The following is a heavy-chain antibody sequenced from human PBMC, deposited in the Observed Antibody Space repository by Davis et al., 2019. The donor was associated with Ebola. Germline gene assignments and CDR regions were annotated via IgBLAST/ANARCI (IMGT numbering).Heavy chain of an antibody. V-gene: IGHV3-30-3*01. CDR1: GFSFSDYS. J-gene: IGHJ6*02. CDR2: ISFDGNNQ. CDR3: ARDNFVVPGAISSYYAMDV. D-gene: IGHD2-2*01. Sequence: GESLKISCAASGFSFSDYSMHWVRQAPGKGLQWVGIISFDGNNQYFADSVKGRFTISRDNSKNTLYLQMNSLRAEDTAVYYCARDNFVVPGAISSYYAMDVWGHGTTVTVSS.